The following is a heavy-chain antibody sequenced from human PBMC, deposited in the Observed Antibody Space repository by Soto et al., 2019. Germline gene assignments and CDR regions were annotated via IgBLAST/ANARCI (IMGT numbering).Heavy chain of an antibody. CDR2: ISSSSSTI. D-gene: IGHD2-2*01. J-gene: IGHJ6*03. CDR3: ARAVAPAAYYYYYYMDV. Sequence: GGSLRLSCAASGFTFSSYSMNWVRQAPGKGLEWVSYISSSSSTIYYADSVKGRFTISRDNAKNSLYLQMNSLRAEDTAVYYCARAVAPAAYYYYYYMDVWGKGTTVTVSS. V-gene: IGHV3-48*01. CDR1: GFTFSSYS.